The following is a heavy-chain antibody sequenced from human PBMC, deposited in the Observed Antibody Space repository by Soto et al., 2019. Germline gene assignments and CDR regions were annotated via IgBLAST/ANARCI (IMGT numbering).Heavy chain of an antibody. D-gene: IGHD3-22*01. CDR3: ARDRYYYDSSGYYLFDY. CDR1: GYTFTSYG. V-gene: IGHV1-18*01. J-gene: IGHJ4*02. CDR2: ISAYNGNT. Sequence: ASVKVSCKASGYTFTSYGISWVRQAPGQGLEWMGWISAYNGNTIYAQNFQGRVTMTTDTSTTTAYMELGSLRSDDTAVYYCARDRYYYDSSGYYLFDYWGQGTLVTVSS.